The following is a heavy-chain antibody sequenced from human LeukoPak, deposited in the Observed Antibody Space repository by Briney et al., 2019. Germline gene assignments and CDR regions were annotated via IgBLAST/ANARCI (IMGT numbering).Heavy chain of an antibody. CDR1: GGTFSSYA. J-gene: IGHJ4*02. D-gene: IGHD2-15*01. CDR2: MIPILGIA. Sequence: SVKVSCKASGGTFSSYAISWVRQAPGQGLEWMGRMIPILGIANYAQKFQGRVTITADKSTSTAYMELSSLRSEDTAVYYCAIPRGEYCSGGSCYYFDYWGQGTLVTVSS. V-gene: IGHV1-69*04. CDR3: AIPRGEYCSGGSCYYFDY.